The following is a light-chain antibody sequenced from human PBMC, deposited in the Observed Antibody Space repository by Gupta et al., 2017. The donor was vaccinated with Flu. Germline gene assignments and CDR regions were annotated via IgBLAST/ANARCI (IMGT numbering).Light chain of an antibody. CDR3: QQYNKWPRT. CDR1: QSISSN. V-gene: IGKV3-15*01. Sequence: PATLSVSPGERATLSCRASQSISSNLAWYQQKLGQAPRLLIYGASTRATGIPARFSGSGSGTEFTLTISSLQSEDFAVYYCQQYNKWPRTFGQGTKVEIK. CDR2: GAS. J-gene: IGKJ1*01.